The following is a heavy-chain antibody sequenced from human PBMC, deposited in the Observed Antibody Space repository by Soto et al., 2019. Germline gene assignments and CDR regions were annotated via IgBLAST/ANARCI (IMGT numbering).Heavy chain of an antibody. V-gene: IGHV1-8*01. Sequence: QVQLVQSGAEVKKPGASVKVSCKASGYTFTSYDINWVRQATGQGLEWMGWMNPNSGNTGYAQKFQGRVTLTRNTSISTAYMERSSLRSEDPGVYYCARGINYYDSGDDAFDIWGQGTMVTVSS. CDR1: GYTFTSYD. D-gene: IGHD3-10*01. CDR2: MNPNSGNT. J-gene: IGHJ3*02. CDR3: ARGINYYDSGDDAFDI.